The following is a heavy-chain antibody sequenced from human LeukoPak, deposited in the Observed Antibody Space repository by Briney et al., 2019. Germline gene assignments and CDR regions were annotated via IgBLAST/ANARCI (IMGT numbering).Heavy chain of an antibody. V-gene: IGHV4-34*01. CDR3: ARDLGLKFPFDY. CDR2: INHSGST. J-gene: IGHJ4*02. CDR1: GGSFSGYY. Sequence: PSETLSLTCAVYGGSFSGYYWSWIRQPPGKGLEWIGEINHSGSTNYNPSLKSRVTISVDTSKNQFSLKLSSVTAADTAVYYCARDLGLKFPFDYWAREPWSPSPQ.